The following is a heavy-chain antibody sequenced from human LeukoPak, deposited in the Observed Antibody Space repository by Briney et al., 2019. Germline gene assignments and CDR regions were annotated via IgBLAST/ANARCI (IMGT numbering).Heavy chain of an antibody. Sequence: PSGTLSLTCAVSGVSITNTNYWTWVRQPPRKGLEWIGEVNRQGSTNYIPSVTGRVAISVDKSENHLSLQLTSVTAADTAVYYCAREYGPYRHLDYWGQGTLVTVSS. D-gene: IGHD4-17*01. CDR1: GVSITNTNY. J-gene: IGHJ4*02. CDR3: AREYGPYRHLDY. V-gene: IGHV4-4*02. CDR2: VNRQGST.